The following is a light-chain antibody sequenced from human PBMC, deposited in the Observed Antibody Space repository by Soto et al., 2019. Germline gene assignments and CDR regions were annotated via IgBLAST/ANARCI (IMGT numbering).Light chain of an antibody. V-gene: IGKV1-39*01. CDR3: QQYASYSPT. Sequence: DVQLTQSPSSLSASVGGGLTMTCRASQSISTYLNLYQQKPGKAPKLLIFAASTLQNEVPSRFSGSGSGTEFTLTISSLQPDDFATYYCQQYASYSPTFGQGTKVDIK. J-gene: IGKJ1*01. CDR1: QSISTY. CDR2: AAS.